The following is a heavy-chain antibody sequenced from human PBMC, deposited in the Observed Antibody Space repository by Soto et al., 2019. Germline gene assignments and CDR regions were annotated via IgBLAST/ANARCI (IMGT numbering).Heavy chain of an antibody. Sequence: GGSLRLSCVASGFTFSDYYMSWIRQAPGKGLEWVSYISSSGSTIYYADSVKGRFTISRDNAKNSLYLQMNSLRAEDTAVYYCARVRYSSSGYFDYWGQGTLVTVSS. CDR2: ISSSGSTI. V-gene: IGHV3-11*01. CDR1: GFTFSDYY. D-gene: IGHD6-6*01. CDR3: ARVRYSSSGYFDY. J-gene: IGHJ4*02.